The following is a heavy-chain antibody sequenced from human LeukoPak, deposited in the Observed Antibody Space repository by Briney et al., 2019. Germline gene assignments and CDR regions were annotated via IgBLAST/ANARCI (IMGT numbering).Heavy chain of an antibody. CDR1: GFTLSSYG. J-gene: IGHJ4*02. V-gene: IGHV4-39*01. Sequence: GTLRLSCAASGFTLSSYGMSWVRQPPGKGLEWIGSIYYSRSTYYNPSLKSRVTISVDTSKNQFSLKLSSVTAADTAVYYCARVPTVTFFDYWGQGTLVTVSS. CDR3: ARVPTVTFFDY. CDR2: IYYSRST. D-gene: IGHD4-17*01.